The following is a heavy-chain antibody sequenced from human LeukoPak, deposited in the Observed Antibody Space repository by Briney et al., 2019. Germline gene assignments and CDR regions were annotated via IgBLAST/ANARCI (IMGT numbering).Heavy chain of an antibody. V-gene: IGHV4-34*01. CDR2: INHSGST. Sequence: SETLSLTCAVYGGSFSGYYWSWIRQPPGKGLEWIGEINHSGSTNYNPSLTSRVTISVDTSKNQFSLKLSSVTAADTAVYYCARESVTTCAFDIWGQDTMVTVSS. D-gene: IGHD4-17*01. CDR1: GGSFSGYY. J-gene: IGHJ3*02. CDR3: ARESVTTCAFDI.